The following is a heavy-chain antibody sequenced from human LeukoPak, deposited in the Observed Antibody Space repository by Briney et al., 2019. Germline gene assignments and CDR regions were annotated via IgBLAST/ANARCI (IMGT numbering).Heavy chain of an antibody. J-gene: IGHJ3*02. D-gene: IGHD3-22*01. V-gene: IGHV3-21*01. CDR3: ARDPYDTVAYGAFDI. CDR2: ISSSSSYI. Sequence: AGGSLRLSCAASGFTFSSYSMNWVRQAPGKGLEWVSSISSSSSYIYYADSVKGRFTISRDNARNSLSLQMNSLRAEDTAVYYCARDPYDTVAYGAFDIWGQGTVVIVSS. CDR1: GFTFSSYS.